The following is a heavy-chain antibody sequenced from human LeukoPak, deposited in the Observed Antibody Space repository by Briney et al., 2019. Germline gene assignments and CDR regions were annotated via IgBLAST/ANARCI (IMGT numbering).Heavy chain of an antibody. CDR1: GVSIXSXXX. V-gene: IGHV4-4*02. D-gene: IGHD3-9*01. Sequence: SETLSLTCAVSGVSIXSXXXXXXXXXPPXXGXEXIGEIHXAGRTRYNPSLKSRVTISMDYSKNQFSLKLTSVTAADTAIYYCGKTDIYFNPIDYWGPGSLVTVSS. CDR2: IHXAGRT. J-gene: IGHJ4*02. CDR3: GKTDIYFNPIDY.